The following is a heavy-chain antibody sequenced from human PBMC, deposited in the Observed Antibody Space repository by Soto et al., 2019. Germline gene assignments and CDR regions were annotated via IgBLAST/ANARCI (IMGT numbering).Heavy chain of an antibody. D-gene: IGHD3-3*01. CDR3: VKLTSTWGFGVVITPNYYFDY. Sequence: GGSLRLSCSASGFTFSSYAMHWVRQAPGKGLEYDSAISSNGGSTYYADSVKGRFTISRDNSKNTLYLQMSSLRAEDTAVYYCVKLTSTWGFGVVITPNYYFDYWGQGTLVTVSS. CDR1: GFTFSSYA. J-gene: IGHJ4*02. CDR2: ISSNGGST. V-gene: IGHV3-64D*08.